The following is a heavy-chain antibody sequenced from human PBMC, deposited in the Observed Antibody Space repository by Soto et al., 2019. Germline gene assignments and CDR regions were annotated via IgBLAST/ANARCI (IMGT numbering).Heavy chain of an antibody. CDR3: VRVGDILTGYENWFDP. CDR2: IYYSGST. J-gene: IGHJ5*02. Sequence: PSETLSLTCTVSGGSISSYYCGWIRQPPGKGLEWIGSIYYSGSTYYNPSLKSRVTISVDTSKNQFSLKLSSVTAADTAVYYCVRVGDILTGYENWFDPWGQGTLVTVSS. V-gene: IGHV4-39*01. D-gene: IGHD3-9*01. CDR1: GGSISSYY.